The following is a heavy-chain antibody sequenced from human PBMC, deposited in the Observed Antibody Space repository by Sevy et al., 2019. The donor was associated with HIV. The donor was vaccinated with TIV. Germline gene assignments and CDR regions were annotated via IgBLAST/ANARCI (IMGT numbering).Heavy chain of an antibody. CDR3: ARVDTAMVTSLYYYYYYGMDV. D-gene: IGHD5-18*01. CDR1: GYSFTSYW. V-gene: IGHV5-51*01. J-gene: IGHJ6*02. CDR2: IYPGDSDT. Sequence: GASLKISCKGSGYSFTSYWIGWVRQMPGKGLEWMGIIYPGDSDTRYSPAYQGQVTISADKSISTAYLQSSSLKASDTAMYYCARVDTAMVTSLYYYYYYGMDVWGQGTTVTVSS.